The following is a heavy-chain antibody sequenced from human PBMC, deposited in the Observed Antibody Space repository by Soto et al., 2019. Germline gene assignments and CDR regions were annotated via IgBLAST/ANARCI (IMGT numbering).Heavy chain of an antibody. V-gene: IGHV3-9*01. J-gene: IGHJ4*02. CDR2: ISWNSGSI. Sequence: EVQLVESGGGLVQPGRSLRLSCAASGFTFDDYVMHWVRQAPGKGLEWVSGISWNSGSIGYADSVKGRFTISRDNAKNSLYLQMNSLRAEDTALYYCAKDIDYWGQGTLVTVSS. CDR3: AKDIDY. CDR1: GFTFDDYV.